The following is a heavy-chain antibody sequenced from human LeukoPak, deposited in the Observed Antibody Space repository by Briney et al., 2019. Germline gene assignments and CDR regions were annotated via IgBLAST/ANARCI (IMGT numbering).Heavy chain of an antibody. CDR1: GYTFTSYY. CDR3: ARGDTIFGVVITHSGFDY. V-gene: IGHV1-46*01. J-gene: IGHJ4*02. CDR2: INPSGGST. D-gene: IGHD3-3*01. Sequence: ASVKVSCKASGYTFTSYYMHWVRQAPGQGLEWMGIINPSGGSTSYAQKFQGRVTMTRDTSTSTVYMELSSLRSEDTAVYYCARGDTIFGVVITHSGFDYWGQGTLVTVSS.